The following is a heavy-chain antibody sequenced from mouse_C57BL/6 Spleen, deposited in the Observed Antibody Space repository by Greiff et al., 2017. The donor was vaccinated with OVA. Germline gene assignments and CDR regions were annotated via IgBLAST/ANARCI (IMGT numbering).Heavy chain of an antibody. J-gene: IGHJ2*01. CDR3: ASYDGYYVAY. CDR2: INPSNGGT. D-gene: IGHD2-3*01. Sequence: QVQLQQPGAELVKPGASLKLSCKASGYTFTSYWMHWVKQRPGQGLEWIGYINPSNGGTNYNEKFKSKATLTVDKSTSTAYMQLSSLTSEDSAVYYCASYDGYYVAYWGQGTTLTVSS. V-gene: IGHV1-53*01. CDR1: GYTFTSYW.